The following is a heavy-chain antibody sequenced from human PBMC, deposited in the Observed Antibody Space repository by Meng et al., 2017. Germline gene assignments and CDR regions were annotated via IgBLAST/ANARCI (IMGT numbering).Heavy chain of an antibody. Sequence: QVQLLQVGAEVKKPGASGKVSCKASGYTFTSYAMHWVRQAPGQRLEWMGWINAGNGNTKYSQKFQGRVTITRDTSASTAYMELSSLRSEDTAVYYCATDGQDSSGYYSWYFDLWGRGTLVTVSS. J-gene: IGHJ2*01. CDR1: GYTFTSYA. V-gene: IGHV1-3*01. CDR2: INAGNGNT. CDR3: ATDGQDSSGYYSWYFDL. D-gene: IGHD3-22*01.